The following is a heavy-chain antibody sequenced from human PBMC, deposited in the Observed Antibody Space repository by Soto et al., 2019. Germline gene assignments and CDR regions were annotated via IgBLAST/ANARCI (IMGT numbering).Heavy chain of an antibody. V-gene: IGHV4-4*02. J-gene: IGHJ5*02. D-gene: IGHD3-10*01. Sequence: QVQLQESGPGLVKPSGTLSLTCAVSGGSISSSNWWSWVRQPPGKGLEWIGEIYHSGSTNCNPSLQSRVSIALDKSLNDCSLKLSSVTAADTVVYYCARSYMVRGVANWFDPWGQGTLGTVSS. CDR2: IYHSGST. CDR1: GGSISSSNW. CDR3: ARSYMVRGVANWFDP.